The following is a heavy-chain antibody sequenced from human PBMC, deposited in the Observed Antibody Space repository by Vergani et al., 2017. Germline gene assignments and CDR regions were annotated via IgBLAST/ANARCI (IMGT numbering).Heavy chain of an antibody. J-gene: IGHJ6*02. D-gene: IGHD3-10*01. Sequence: QMQLVQSGPEVKKPGTSVKVSCKASGFTFTSSAMQWVRQARGQRLEWIGWIGVGSGNTKYAQKFQERVTITRDMSTSTDYMELSSLRSEDTAVYYCAAELSDYGSGIHYYGMDVWGQGTTVTVSS. CDR3: AAELSDYGSGIHYYGMDV. CDR1: GFTFTSSA. V-gene: IGHV1-58*02. CDR2: IGVGSGNT.